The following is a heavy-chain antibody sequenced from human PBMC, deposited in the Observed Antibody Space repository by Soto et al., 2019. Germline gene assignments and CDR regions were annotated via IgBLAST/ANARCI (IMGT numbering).Heavy chain of an antibody. J-gene: IGHJ4*02. V-gene: IGHV3-21*01. CDR3: ARVSS. CDR1: GFTFSSYT. D-gene: IGHD6-13*01. Sequence: EVQLVESGGGLVKPGGSLRLSCAASGFTFSSYTLNWVRQAPGKGLEWVSSISSSSSYIYYADSVKGRFTISRDNAKNSLVLQMNSLIADDTAVYYCARVSSWGQGTLVTVSS. CDR2: ISSSSSYI.